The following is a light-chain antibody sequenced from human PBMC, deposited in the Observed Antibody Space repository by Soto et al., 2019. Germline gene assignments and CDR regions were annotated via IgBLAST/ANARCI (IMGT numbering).Light chain of an antibody. V-gene: IGKV3-11*01. Sequence: IVMTQSPATLSVSTGERATLSCRASQSVTSYLAWYQQKPGQAPRLLIYDASNRATGIPARFTGSGSGTDFTLTISSLEPEDFAVYYCQQRSNWPTFGPGTRWIS. CDR1: QSVTSY. CDR2: DAS. CDR3: QQRSNWPT. J-gene: IGKJ3*01.